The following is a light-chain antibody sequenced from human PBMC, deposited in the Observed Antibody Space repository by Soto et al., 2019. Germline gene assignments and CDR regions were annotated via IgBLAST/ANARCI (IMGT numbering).Light chain of an antibody. CDR3: QQRSNWPIT. CDR2: GAS. V-gene: IGKV3D-20*02. J-gene: IGKJ5*01. Sequence: EIVLALSPGPLSLSLGERATLCFRCSQSVINNYLAWYQQKPGQAPRLLIYGASNRATGIPDRFSGSGSGTDFTLTISRLEPEDFAVYYCQQRSNWPITFGQGTRLEIK. CDR1: QSVINNY.